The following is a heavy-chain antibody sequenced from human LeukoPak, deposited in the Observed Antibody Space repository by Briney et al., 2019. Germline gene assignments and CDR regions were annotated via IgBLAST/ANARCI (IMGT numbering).Heavy chain of an antibody. CDR1: GFTFSSYA. D-gene: IGHD3-10*01. CDR3: AKDAWCGDPPYWFAP. V-gene: IGHV3-23*01. Sequence: PGGSLRLSCAASGFTFSSYARSWVRQPPGKGLEWVSAVNGSGHSTYYPDSVKSRFTLSKDNSKNPLYLQMNSLRAEDKAGYYWAKDAWCGDPPYWFAPWGQGTVVTVSS. CDR2: VNGSGHST. J-gene: IGHJ5*02.